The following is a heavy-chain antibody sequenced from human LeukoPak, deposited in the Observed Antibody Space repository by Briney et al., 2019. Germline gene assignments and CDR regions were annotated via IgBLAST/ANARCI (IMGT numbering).Heavy chain of an antibody. CDR1: GASLSGYY. D-gene: IGHD3-22*01. V-gene: IGHV4-34*01. CDR3: AMSITMIIVIIKRPPTIDY. CDR2: INHSGST. Sequence: SETLSLTCAVYGASLSGYYWSWIRQSPGKGLEWIGEINHSGSTNYNPSLKSRVTISVDTSKNQFSLKLSSVTAADTAVYYCAMSITMIIVIIKRPPTIDYWGQGTLVTVSS. J-gene: IGHJ4*02.